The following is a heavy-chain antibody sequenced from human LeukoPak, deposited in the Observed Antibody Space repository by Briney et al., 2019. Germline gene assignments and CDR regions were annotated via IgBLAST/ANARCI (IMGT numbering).Heavy chain of an antibody. V-gene: IGHV3-23*01. Sequence: GGSLRLSCAASGFTFSSYGMSWVRQAPGKGLEWVSAISGSGGSTYYADSVKGRFTISRDNSKNTLYLQMNSLRAEDTAVYYCAKDVVVAIRGYYYMDVWGKGTTVTISS. J-gene: IGHJ6*03. CDR1: GFTFSSYG. D-gene: IGHD3-22*01. CDR3: AKDVVVAIRGYYYMDV. CDR2: ISGSGGST.